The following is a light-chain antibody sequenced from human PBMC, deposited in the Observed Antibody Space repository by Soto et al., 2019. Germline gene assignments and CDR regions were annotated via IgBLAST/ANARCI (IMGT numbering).Light chain of an antibody. Sequence: DIQMTQSPSSLSASVGDRVTITCRASQYIASYLNWYQQKPGKAPKLLIYATSSLQSGVPSRLSGRGYGTEFTLTISSLQPEDFATYYCQQSYTTPRTFGQGTRLEIK. CDR2: ATS. CDR3: QQSYTTPRT. CDR1: QYIASY. V-gene: IGKV1-39*01. J-gene: IGKJ2*01.